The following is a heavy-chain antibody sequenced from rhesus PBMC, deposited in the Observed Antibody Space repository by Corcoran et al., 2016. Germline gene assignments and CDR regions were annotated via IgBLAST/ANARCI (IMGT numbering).Heavy chain of an antibody. J-gene: IGHJ4*01. CDR2: IWGRGGGT. Sequence: QVQLQESGPGLVKPSETLSLTCAASGGSISSNYWSWIRQAPGKGREGSGRIWGRGGGTGYNPSLKSRVTISTDTSKNQFSLKLSSVTAADTAVYYCARDKAIAAGQRGLDYWGQGVLVTVSS. CDR3: ARDKAIAAGQRGLDY. V-gene: IGHV4-160*01. D-gene: IGHD6-13*01. CDR1: GGSISSNY.